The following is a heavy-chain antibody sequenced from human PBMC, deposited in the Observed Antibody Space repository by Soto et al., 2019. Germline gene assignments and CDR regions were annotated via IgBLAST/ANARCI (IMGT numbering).Heavy chain of an antibody. D-gene: IGHD4-4*01. CDR2: IYYSGST. Sequence: SETLSLTCTVSGGSISSSSYYWGWIRQPPGKGLEWIGSIYYSGSTYYNPSLKSRVTISVDTSKNQFSLKLSSVTAADTAVYYCASVYSNYVYYYYYYMDVWRKGTTVTVSS. V-gene: IGHV4-39*01. J-gene: IGHJ6*03. CDR1: GGSISSSSYY. CDR3: ASVYSNYVYYYYYYMDV.